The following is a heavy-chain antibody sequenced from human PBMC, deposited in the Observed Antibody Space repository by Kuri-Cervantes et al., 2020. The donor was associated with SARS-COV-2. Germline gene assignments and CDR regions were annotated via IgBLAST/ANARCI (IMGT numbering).Heavy chain of an antibody. CDR1: GFTFSGFA. Sequence: GESLKISCAGSGFTFSGFAMSWVRQVPGKGLEWVSSISGSGSTTHYADSVKGRLTISRDNSQNTLHLQMKSLRDEDTAIYYCAKDRAGVHDFWGQGTLVTVSS. J-gene: IGHJ4*02. D-gene: IGHD2-21*01. CDR2: ISGSGSTT. V-gene: IGHV3-23*01. CDR3: AKDRAGVHDF.